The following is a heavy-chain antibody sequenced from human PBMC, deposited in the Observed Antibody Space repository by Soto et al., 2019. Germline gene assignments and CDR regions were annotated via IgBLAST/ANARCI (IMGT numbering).Heavy chain of an antibody. D-gene: IGHD3-9*01. CDR3: VKKYDILAGYRAFDY. CDR2: ISYDGSNK. CDR1: GFTFSSYA. V-gene: IGHV3-30-3*02. Sequence: GGSLRLSCAASGFTFSSYAMHWVRQAPGKGLEWVAVISYDGSNKYYADSVKGRFTISRDNSKNTLYLQMNSLRAEDTAVYYCVKKYDILAGYRAFDYWGQGTLVTVSS. J-gene: IGHJ4*02.